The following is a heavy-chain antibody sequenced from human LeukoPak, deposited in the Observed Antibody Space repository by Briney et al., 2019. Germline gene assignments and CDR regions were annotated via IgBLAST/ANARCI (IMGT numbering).Heavy chain of an antibody. D-gene: IGHD3-10*01. Sequence: SGGSLRLSCAASGFTFSSYSMNWVRQAPGKGLEWVSSISSSSSCIYYADSVKGRFTISRDNAKNSLYLQMNSLRAEDTAVYYCARDPENYGPRSYAHWGQGTLVTVSS. CDR2: ISSSSSCI. V-gene: IGHV3-21*01. CDR3: ARDPENYGPRSYAH. CDR1: GFTFSSYS. J-gene: IGHJ4*02.